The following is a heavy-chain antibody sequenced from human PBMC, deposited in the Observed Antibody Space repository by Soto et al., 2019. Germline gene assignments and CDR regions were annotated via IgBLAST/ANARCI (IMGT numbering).Heavy chain of an antibody. CDR3: AKSSVPGSSWSANLDY. Sequence: EVQLLESGGGLVQPGGSLRLSCAASGFTFSSYAMSWVRQAPGEGLEWVSGISGSGGSTYYADSVKGRFTISRDNSKNTLYLQMNSLKAEDTAVYYCAKSSVPGSSWSANLDYWGQGTLVTVSS. CDR1: GFTFSSYA. D-gene: IGHD6-13*01. CDR2: ISGSGGST. J-gene: IGHJ4*02. V-gene: IGHV3-23*01.